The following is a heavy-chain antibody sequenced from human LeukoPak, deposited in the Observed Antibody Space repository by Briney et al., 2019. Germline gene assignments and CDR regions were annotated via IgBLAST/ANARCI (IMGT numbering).Heavy chain of an antibody. D-gene: IGHD3-10*01. Sequence: GESLKISCKTSGYNFATYWIGWVRQMPGKGLEWMGIVYPSDSDTRYSPSFQGQVTISADKSISTAYLHWNSLKASDTAMYYCARRPNYYGSVDYWGQGTLVTVSS. CDR1: GYNFATYW. CDR3: ARRPNYYGSVDY. J-gene: IGHJ4*02. CDR2: VYPSDSDT. V-gene: IGHV5-51*01.